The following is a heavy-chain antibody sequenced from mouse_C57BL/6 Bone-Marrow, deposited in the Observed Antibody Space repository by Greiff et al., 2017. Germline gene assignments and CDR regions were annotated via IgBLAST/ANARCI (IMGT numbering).Heavy chain of an antibody. J-gene: IGHJ1*03. V-gene: IGHV5-2*01. CDR2: INRDGGST. CDR1: EYEFPSYG. D-gene: IGHD2-12*01. CDR3: ARHYDGPCGYFDV. Sequence: EVQLVESGAGLVQPGESLKLSCESSEYEFPSYGMHWVRKTPGKGLELVADINRDGGSTYYPDTMKRRFIITRDNTKKTVYMQMSSLTSEGTALYCGARHYDGPCGYFDVWGTGTTVTVSS.